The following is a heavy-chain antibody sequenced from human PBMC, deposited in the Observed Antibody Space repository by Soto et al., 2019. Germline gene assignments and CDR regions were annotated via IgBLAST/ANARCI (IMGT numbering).Heavy chain of an antibody. J-gene: IGHJ4*02. CDR1: GGSISSYY. CDR3: AGEDCSGGSCSYSLDY. D-gene: IGHD2-15*01. Sequence: QVQLQESGPGLVKPSETLSLTCTVSGGSISSYYWSWIRQPPGKGLEWIGYIYYSGSTNYNPSLKSRVTISVDTSKNQFSLKLSSVTAADTAVYYCAGEDCSGGSCSYSLDYRGQGTLVTVSS. CDR2: IYYSGST. V-gene: IGHV4-59*01.